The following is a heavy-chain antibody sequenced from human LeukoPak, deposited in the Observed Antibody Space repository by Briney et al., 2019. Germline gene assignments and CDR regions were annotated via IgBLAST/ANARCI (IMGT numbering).Heavy chain of an antibody. Sequence: PGGSLRLSCAASGFTFSSYAMSWVRQAPGKGLEWVSAISGSGGSTYYADSVKGRFTISRDNSKNTLYLQKNSLRAEDTAVYYCAKTLYSSSWYEFDYWGQGTLVTVSS. CDR2: ISGSGGST. V-gene: IGHV3-23*01. CDR1: GFTFSSYA. D-gene: IGHD6-13*01. J-gene: IGHJ4*02. CDR3: AKTLYSSSWYEFDY.